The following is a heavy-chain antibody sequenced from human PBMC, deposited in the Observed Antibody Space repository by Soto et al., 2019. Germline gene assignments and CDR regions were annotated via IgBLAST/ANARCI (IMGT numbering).Heavy chain of an antibody. D-gene: IGHD2-8*01. CDR1: GFSFSAYA. CDR2: LVGSGADK. Sequence: GGSLRLSCAASGFSFSAYAMNWVRQAPGKGLQWVSGLVGSGADKNYADSVRGRFTVSRDNSKNTLYLQMNSLRDEGTAVYYCAKDLIAGNGVWEAFDMWGRGTKVTVSS. V-gene: IGHV3-23*01. CDR3: AKDLIAGNGVWEAFDM. J-gene: IGHJ3*02.